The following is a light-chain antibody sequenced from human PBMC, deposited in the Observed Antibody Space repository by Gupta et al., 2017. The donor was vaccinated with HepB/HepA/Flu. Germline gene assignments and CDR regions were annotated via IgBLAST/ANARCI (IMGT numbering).Light chain of an antibody. CDR3: ETWDSNIWV. J-gene: IGLJ3*02. CDR1: SGYSHYS. Sequence: QLMVTQSSSASASLGSSVKLTCTLSSGYSHYSIGWHQQQPGKAPRFLMKVESSGRYNKGSGIPDRVSGASSGAARYLTISNLQSEDEADYYCETWDSNIWVFGGGTKLTVL. V-gene: IGLV4-60*03. CDR2: VESSGRY.